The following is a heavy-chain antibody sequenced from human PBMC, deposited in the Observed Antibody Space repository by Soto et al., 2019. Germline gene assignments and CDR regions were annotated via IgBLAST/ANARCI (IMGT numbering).Heavy chain of an antibody. CDR1: GFAFTHVW. V-gene: IGHV3-15*01. CDR3: AADRYCSSNTCPGAFDI. J-gene: IGHJ3*02. Sequence: EVQLLESGGDLAEPGGSLRLSCAASGFAFTHVWMTWVRQAPGRGLEWVGRIKRKIDGETTNYAAPVKGRFTISRDVSKNTLYLQMNSLKTDDSAVYYCAADRYCSSNTCPGAFDIWGQGTTV. D-gene: IGHD2-2*01. CDR2: IKRKIDGETT.